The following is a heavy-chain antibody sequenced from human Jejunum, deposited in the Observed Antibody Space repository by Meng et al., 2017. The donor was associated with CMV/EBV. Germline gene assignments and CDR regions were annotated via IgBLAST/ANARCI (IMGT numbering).Heavy chain of an antibody. V-gene: IGHV3-21*06. Sequence: SSYGMNWVRQAPGKGLEWVSSISPTGVYRYYADSLQGRFTISRDNANNSVYLQLNSLRAEDTAVYYCARRSCTTMFCESRDAFDVWGQGTMVTVSS. D-gene: IGHD3-9*01. CDR1: SSYG. CDR2: ISPTGVYR. J-gene: IGHJ3*01. CDR3: ARRSCTTMFCESRDAFDV.